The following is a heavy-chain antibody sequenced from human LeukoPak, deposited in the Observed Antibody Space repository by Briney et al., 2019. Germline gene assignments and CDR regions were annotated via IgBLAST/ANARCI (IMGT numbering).Heavy chain of an antibody. CDR2: ISSSSSYI. CDR3: ASNLPYVDTGY. Sequence: PGGSLRLSCAASGFTFSSYSMDWVRQAPGKGLEWVSSISSSSSYIYYVDSVKGRFTISRDNAKNSLYLQMNSLRAEDTAVYYCASNLPYVDTGYWGQGTLVTVSS. V-gene: IGHV3-21*01. D-gene: IGHD5-18*01. CDR1: GFTFSSYS. J-gene: IGHJ4*02.